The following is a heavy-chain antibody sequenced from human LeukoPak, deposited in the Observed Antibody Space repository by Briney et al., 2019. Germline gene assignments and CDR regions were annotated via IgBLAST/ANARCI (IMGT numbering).Heavy chain of an antibody. CDR2: ISWNSGSI. CDR3: AKVGGILRAFDL. V-gene: IGHV3-9*01. Sequence: GRSLSLSCAASGFTFDDYAMHWVRQAPGKGLEWVSGISWNSGSIGYADSVKGRFTISRDNAKNSLYLQMNSLRAEDTALYYCAKVGGILRAFDLWGQGTMVTVSS. D-gene: IGHD6-13*01. J-gene: IGHJ3*01. CDR1: GFTFDDYA.